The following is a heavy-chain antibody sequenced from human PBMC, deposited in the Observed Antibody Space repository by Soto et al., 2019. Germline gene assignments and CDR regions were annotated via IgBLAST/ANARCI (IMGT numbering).Heavy chain of an antibody. CDR3: ARGIVVVPAAINWFDP. V-gene: IGHV1-69*01. Sequence: QVQLVQSGAEVKKPGSSVKVSCKASGGTFSSYAISWVRQAPGQGLEWMGGIIPIFGTANYAQKFQGRVTITADESTSTAYMELSSLRSEATAVYYCARGIVVVPAAINWFDPWGQGNLVTVSS. CDR2: IIPIFGTA. CDR1: GGTFSSYA. J-gene: IGHJ5*02. D-gene: IGHD2-2*01.